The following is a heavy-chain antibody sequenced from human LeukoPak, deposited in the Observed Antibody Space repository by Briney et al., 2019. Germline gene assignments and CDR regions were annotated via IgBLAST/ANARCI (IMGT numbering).Heavy chain of an antibody. CDR3: ARAAEEAYCSSTSCYSFDY. CDR1: GGSFSGYH. J-gene: IGHJ4*02. CDR2: INHSGST. Sequence: SETLSLTCAVYGGSFSGYHWSWIRQPPGKGLEWIGEINHSGSTNYNPSLKSRVTISVDTSKNQFSLKLSSVTAADTAVYYCARAAEEAYCSSTSCYSFDYWGQGTLVTVSS. D-gene: IGHD2-2*01. V-gene: IGHV4-34*01.